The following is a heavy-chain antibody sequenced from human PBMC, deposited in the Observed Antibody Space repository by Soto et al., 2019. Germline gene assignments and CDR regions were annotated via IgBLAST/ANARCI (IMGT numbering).Heavy chain of an antibody. D-gene: IGHD6-19*01. V-gene: IGHV4-30-2*01. CDR3: AGMPYTSGLRFDP. CDR1: TESFSGFY. Sequence: PSETLSLTCAVYTESFSGFYWSWIRQPPGKALQWIGFIYQSGVTSYNPSLASRVSISLDRSNNQCSLKLKSVTAADTAVYFCAGMPYTSGLRFDPWGPGTLVTVSS. J-gene: IGHJ5*02. CDR2: IYQSGVT.